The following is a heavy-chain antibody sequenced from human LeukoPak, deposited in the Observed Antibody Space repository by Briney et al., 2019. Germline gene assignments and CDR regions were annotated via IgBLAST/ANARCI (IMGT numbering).Heavy chain of an antibody. V-gene: IGHV4-38-2*02. CDR1: GYSTSSGYY. D-gene: IGHD3-3*01. CDR3: AREGSRDFWSGPVYYFDY. CDR2: IYHSGST. Sequence: PSETLSLTCTVSGYSTSSGYYWGWIRQPPGKGLEWIGSIYHSGSTYYNPSLTSRVTISIDTSKNQLSLRLSSVTAADTAVYYCAREGSRDFWSGPVYYFDYWGQGTLVTVSS. J-gene: IGHJ4*02.